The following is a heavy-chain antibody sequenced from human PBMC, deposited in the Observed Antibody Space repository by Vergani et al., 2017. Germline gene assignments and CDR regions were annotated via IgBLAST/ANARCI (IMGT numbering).Heavy chain of an antibody. CDR3: GHTRSDGSGSYYIRRVLFDY. CDR2: IYWNDDK. D-gene: IGHD3-10*01. Sequence: QITLKESGPTLVKPTQTLTLTCTFSGFSLSTSGVGVGWIRQPPGKALEWLALIYWNDDKRYSPSLKSRLTITKDTSKNHVVLTMTNMDPVDTATYYCGHTRSDGSGSYYIRRVLFDYWGQGTLVTVSS. J-gene: IGHJ4*02. CDR1: GFSLSTSGVG. V-gene: IGHV2-5*01.